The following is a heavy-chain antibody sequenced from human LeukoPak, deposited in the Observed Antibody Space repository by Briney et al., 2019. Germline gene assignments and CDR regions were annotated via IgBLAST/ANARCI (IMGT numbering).Heavy chain of an antibody. CDR3: ARRYTIFGVARHGFDP. V-gene: IGHV4-38-2*01. D-gene: IGHD3-3*01. Sequence: PSETLSLTCAVSGYSISSGYYWGWIRQPPGKGLEWIGSFYYSGSTYYNPSLESRVTISVDTSKNQFSLKLSSVTAADTAVYYRARRYTIFGVARHGFDPWGQGTLVTVSS. CDR1: GYSISSGYY. CDR2: FYYSGST. J-gene: IGHJ5*02.